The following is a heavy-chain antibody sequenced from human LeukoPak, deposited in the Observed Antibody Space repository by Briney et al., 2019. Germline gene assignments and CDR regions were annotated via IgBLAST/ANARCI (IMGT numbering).Heavy chain of an antibody. CDR3: ARAGLRDSSGYYFFDY. D-gene: IGHD3-22*01. V-gene: IGHV4-31*03. J-gene: IGHJ4*02. Sequence: PSETLSLTRTVSGGSLSSGGYYWSWIRQHPGKGLEWIGYIYYSGSTYYNPSFKSRVTTPVETSKNQFSLKLSSVTAADTAVYYCARAGLRDSSGYYFFDYWGQGTLVTVSS. CDR2: IYYSGST. CDR1: GGSLSSGGYY.